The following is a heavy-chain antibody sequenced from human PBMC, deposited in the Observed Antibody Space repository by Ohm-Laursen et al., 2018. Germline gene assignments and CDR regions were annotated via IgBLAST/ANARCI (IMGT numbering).Heavy chain of an antibody. CDR1: GFTFSDHY. CDR3: AKDRPRAAAAAPLMIS. V-gene: IGHV3-30*18. D-gene: IGHD6-13*01. CDR2: ISYDGSNK. J-gene: IGHJ5*02. Sequence: SLRLSCAASGFTFSDHYMDWVRQAPGKGLEWVAVISYDGSNKYYADSVKGRFTISRDNSKNTLYLQMNSLRAEDTAVYYCAKDRPRAAAAAPLMISWGQGTLVTVSS.